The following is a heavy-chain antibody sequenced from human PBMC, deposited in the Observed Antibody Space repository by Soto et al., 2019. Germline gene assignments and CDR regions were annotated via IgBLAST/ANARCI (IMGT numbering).Heavy chain of an antibody. J-gene: IGHJ6*02. CDR1: GYSFTSYW. V-gene: IGHV5-51*01. Sequence: PGESLKISCKGSGYSFTSYWIGWVRQMPGKGLEWMGIIYPGDSDTRYSPSFQGQVTISADKSVSTAYLQWSSLKASDTAMYYCARRVTGTKGSYYYYGMDVWGQGTTVTVSS. CDR3: ARRVTGTKGSYYYYGMDV. CDR2: IYPGDSDT. D-gene: IGHD1-20*01.